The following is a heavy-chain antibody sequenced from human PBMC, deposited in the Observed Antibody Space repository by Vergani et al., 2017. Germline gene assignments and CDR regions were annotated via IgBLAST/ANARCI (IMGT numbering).Heavy chain of an antibody. J-gene: IGHJ3*02. Sequence: QVQLVESGGGVVQPGRSLRLSCAASGFTFSSYAMHWVRQAPGKGLEWVAVISYDGSNKYYADSVKGRFTISRDNSKNTLYLQMNSLRAEDTAVYYCTTNSRIVGGWYDAFDIWGQGTMVTVSS. CDR3: TTNSRIVGGWYDAFDI. V-gene: IGHV3-30-3*01. CDR2: ISYDGSNK. D-gene: IGHD6-19*01. CDR1: GFTFSSYA.